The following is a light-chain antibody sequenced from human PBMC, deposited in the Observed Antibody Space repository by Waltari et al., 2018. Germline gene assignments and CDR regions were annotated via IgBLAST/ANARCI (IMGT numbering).Light chain of an antibody. J-gene: IGKJ4*01. V-gene: IGKV3-11*01. CDR3: QQRSNWPLT. CDR1: QSVSSY. Sequence: EIVLTQSPATLSLSPGERAPLSCRASQSVSSYLAWYQQTPGQAPRLLIYDASNRATGIPARFSGSGSGTDFTLTISSLEPEDFAVYYCQQRSNWPLTFGGGTKVEIK. CDR2: DAS.